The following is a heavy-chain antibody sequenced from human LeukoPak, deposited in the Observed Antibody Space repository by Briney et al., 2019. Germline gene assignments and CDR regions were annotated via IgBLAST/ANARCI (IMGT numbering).Heavy chain of an antibody. V-gene: IGHV3-23*01. D-gene: IGHD2-15*01. CDR1: GFTFSRHA. J-gene: IGHJ4*02. CDR2: IRGSGGTT. Sequence: HPGGSLGLSCAASGFTFSRHAMSWVRQAPGKGLEWVSAIRGSGGTTYYADSVKGRFTISRDNSKNTLYLQMNSLRAEDTAVNYCAMGSYCSGGSCQAHWGQGTLVTVSS. CDR3: AMGSYCSGGSCQAH.